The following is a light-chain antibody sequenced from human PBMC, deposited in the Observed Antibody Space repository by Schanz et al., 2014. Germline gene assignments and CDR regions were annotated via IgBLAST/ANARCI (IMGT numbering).Light chain of an antibody. CDR3: QSYDSSLSGAYV. J-gene: IGLJ1*01. V-gene: IGLV2-14*02. Sequence: QSALTQPASVSGSPGQSITISCTGTSSDVGSYKFVSWYQQHPGKAPKLMIYDVSNRPSGVSNRFSGSKSGTSGSLAITGLQAEDEADYYCQSYDSSLSGAYVFGSGTKVTVL. CDR2: DVS. CDR1: SSDVGSYKF.